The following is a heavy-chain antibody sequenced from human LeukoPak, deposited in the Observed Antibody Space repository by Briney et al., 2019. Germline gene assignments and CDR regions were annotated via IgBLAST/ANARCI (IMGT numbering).Heavy chain of an antibody. Sequence: GASVKVSCKASGGTFSSYAISWVRQAPGQGLEWMGGIIPIFGTANYAQKFQGRVTITADESTSTAYMEMSSLRSEDTAVYYCARRRDYYDSSGSPYAFDIWGQGTMVTGPS. CDR3: ARRRDYYDSSGSPYAFDI. J-gene: IGHJ3*02. CDR2: IIPIFGTA. D-gene: IGHD3-22*01. V-gene: IGHV1-69*01. CDR1: GGTFSSYA.